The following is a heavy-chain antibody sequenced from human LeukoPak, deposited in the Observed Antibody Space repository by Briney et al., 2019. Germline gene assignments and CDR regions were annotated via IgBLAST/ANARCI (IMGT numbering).Heavy chain of an antibody. V-gene: IGHV4-59*01. CDR2: IYYSGST. CDR3: ARGVHGDYRWYFDL. CDR1: GGSFSGYY. D-gene: IGHD4-17*01. J-gene: IGHJ2*01. Sequence: SETLSLTCAVYGGSFSGYYWSWIRQPPGKGLEWIGYIYYSGSTNYNPSLKSRVTISLDTSKNQFSLKVSSVTAADTAAYFCARGVHGDYRWYFDLWDRGTLVTVSS.